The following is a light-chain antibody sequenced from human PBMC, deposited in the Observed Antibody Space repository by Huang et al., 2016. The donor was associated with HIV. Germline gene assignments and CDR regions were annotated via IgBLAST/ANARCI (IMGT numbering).Light chain of an antibody. J-gene: IGKJ3*01. Sequence: EVLLTQSPATLSVSPGERATLSCRALQSVSTNLDWYQQKPGQAPRLLIYGASPRATGVPARFSGSGSGTEFTLTISSLQSEDSAVYYCQQYNSWPPLFTFGPGTKVDIK. CDR2: GAS. CDR3: QQYNSWPPLFT. CDR1: QSVSTN. V-gene: IGKV3-15*01.